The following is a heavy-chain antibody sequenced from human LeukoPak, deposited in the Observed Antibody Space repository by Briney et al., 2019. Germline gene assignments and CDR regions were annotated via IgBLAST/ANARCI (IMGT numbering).Heavy chain of an antibody. CDR3: ARGPAYGARSDFLDY. CDR2: INKDGTKK. V-gene: IGHV3-7*01. J-gene: IGHJ4*02. Sequence: GGSLTLSCVASEFTFSDHWMTWVRKAPGKGLEWVADINKDGTKKNQVDSVKGRFSISRDNAQNSLSLQMRNLRVEDTAVYYCARGPAYGARSDFLDYWGQGTLVTVSS. D-gene: IGHD3-10*01. CDR1: EFTFSDHW.